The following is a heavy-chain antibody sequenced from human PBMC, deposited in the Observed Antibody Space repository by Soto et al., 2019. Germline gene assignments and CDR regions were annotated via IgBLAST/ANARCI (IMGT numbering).Heavy chain of an antibody. D-gene: IGHD3-3*01. CDR3: TRQESADFWSGYYTGFDP. J-gene: IGHJ5*02. CDR2: IRSKANSYAT. Sequence: GSLRLSCAASGFTFSGSAMHWVRQASGKGLEWVGRIRSKANSYATAYAASVKGRFTISRDDPKNTAYLQMNSLKTEDTAVYYCTRQESADFWSGYYTGFDPWGQGTLVTVSS. V-gene: IGHV3-73*01. CDR1: GFTFSGSA.